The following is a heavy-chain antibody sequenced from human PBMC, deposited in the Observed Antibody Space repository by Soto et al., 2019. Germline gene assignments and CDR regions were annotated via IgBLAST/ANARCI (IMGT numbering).Heavy chain of an antibody. CDR2: MYYSGST. Sequence: SETLSLTCTVSGGSISSNSYYSWGWIRQPPGKGLEWIGSMYYSGSTYFNPSLKSRVTISVDTSKNQFSLKLSSVTAADTAVFYCARVVTDAFDIWGQGTLVTVSS. D-gene: IGHD2-21*02. CDR1: GGSISSNSYY. V-gene: IGHV4-39*01. CDR3: ARVVTDAFDI. J-gene: IGHJ3*02.